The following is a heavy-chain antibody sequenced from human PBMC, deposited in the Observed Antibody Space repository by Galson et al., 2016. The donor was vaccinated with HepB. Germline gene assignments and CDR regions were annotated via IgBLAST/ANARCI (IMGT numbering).Heavy chain of an antibody. V-gene: IGHV3-66*02. D-gene: IGHD4-17*01. CDR1: GFTVSSDY. Sequence: SLRLSCAVSGFTVSSDYMSWVRQAPGKELEWVSVIYSGGDTYYADTVKGRFTISSDNSKNTLYLQRTSLRTEDTAVYFCARDPGLRNGTGGWGKGTTVTVSS. CDR3: ARDPGLRNGTGG. CDR2: IYSGGDT. J-gene: IGHJ6*04.